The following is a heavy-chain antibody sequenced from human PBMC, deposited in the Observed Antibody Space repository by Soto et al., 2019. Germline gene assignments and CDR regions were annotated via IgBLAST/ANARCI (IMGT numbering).Heavy chain of an antibody. D-gene: IGHD3-10*01. V-gene: IGHV3-7*01. CDR2: IKQDGSEK. J-gene: IGHJ6*02. CDR1: GFTFSSYW. CDR3: ARDSYYYGSGRMDV. Sequence: PVGSLRLSCAASGFTFSSYWMSWVRQAPGKGLEWVANIKQDGSEKYYVDSVKGRFTISRDNAKNSLYLQMNSLRAEDTAVYYCARDSYYYGSGRMDVWGQGTTVTVSS.